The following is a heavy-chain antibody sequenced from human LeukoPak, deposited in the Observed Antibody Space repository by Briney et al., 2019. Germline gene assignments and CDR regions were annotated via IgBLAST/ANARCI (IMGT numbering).Heavy chain of an antibody. CDR2: ISGSGGST. CDR3: AKDRAFGETSYYFDY. Sequence: TGGSLRLSCAASGFTFSSYAMSWVRQAPGKGLEWVSGISGSGGSTYYADSVKGRFTISRDNSKNTLYLQMNSLRAEDTAVYYCAKDRAFGETSYYFDYWGQGTLVTVSS. J-gene: IGHJ4*02. D-gene: IGHD3-10*01. CDR1: GFTFSSYA. V-gene: IGHV3-23*01.